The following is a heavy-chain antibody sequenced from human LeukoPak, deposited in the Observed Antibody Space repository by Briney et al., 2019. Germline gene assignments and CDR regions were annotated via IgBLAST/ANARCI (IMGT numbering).Heavy chain of an antibody. CDR1: GFTFSSYE. D-gene: IGHD3-22*01. J-gene: IGHJ3*02. CDR3: AKVLGYDDAFDI. V-gene: IGHV3-48*03. Sequence: GGSLRLSCAASGFTFSSYEMNWVRQAPGKGLEWVSYISSSGSTIYYADSVKGRFTISRDNSKNTLYLQMNSLRAEDTAVYYCAKVLGYDDAFDIWGQGTMVTVSS. CDR2: ISSSGSTI.